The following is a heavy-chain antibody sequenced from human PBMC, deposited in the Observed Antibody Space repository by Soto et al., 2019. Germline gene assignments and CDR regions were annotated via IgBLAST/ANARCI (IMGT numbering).Heavy chain of an antibody. Sequence: AGGSLRLSCAASGFRFSTYNMDWVRQAPGKGPEWIAHISTTSFTIYYADSVKGRFTISRDNDRNSLYLEMNSLRDEDTAVYYCARERCYDGICYSASDSWGPGTLVTVYS. CDR1: GFRFSTYN. CDR3: ARERCYDGICYSASDS. V-gene: IGHV3-48*02. J-gene: IGHJ5*01. CDR2: ISTTSFTI. D-gene: IGHD2-15*01.